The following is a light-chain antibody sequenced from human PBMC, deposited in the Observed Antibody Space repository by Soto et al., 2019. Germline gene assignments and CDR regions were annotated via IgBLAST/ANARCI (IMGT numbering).Light chain of an antibody. CDR1: QSVLYSSKNKNF. CDR3: QQYHSSPYT. V-gene: IGKV4-1*01. Sequence: DIVMTQSPDSLAVSLGERATINCKSSQSVLYSSKNKNFLAWYQQKPGQPPKLLIYWAYTRESGVPGRFSGSGSGTDFTLTISSLQAEDVAVYYCQQYHSSPYTFGQGTKLEIK. CDR2: WAY. J-gene: IGKJ2*01.